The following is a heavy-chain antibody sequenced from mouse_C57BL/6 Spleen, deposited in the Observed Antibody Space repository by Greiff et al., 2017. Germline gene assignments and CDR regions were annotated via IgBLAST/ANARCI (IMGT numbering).Heavy chain of an antibody. Sequence: VQLQQSGAELVKPGASVKLSCKASGYTFTSYWMHWVKQRPGQGLEWIGMIHPNSGSTNYNEKFKSKATLTVDKSSSTAYMQLSSLTSEDSAVYYCARGGYYSKEDWYFDVWGTGTTVTVSS. CDR2: IHPNSGST. CDR1: GYTFTSYW. V-gene: IGHV1-64*01. D-gene: IGHD2-5*01. CDR3: ARGGYYSKEDWYFDV. J-gene: IGHJ1*03.